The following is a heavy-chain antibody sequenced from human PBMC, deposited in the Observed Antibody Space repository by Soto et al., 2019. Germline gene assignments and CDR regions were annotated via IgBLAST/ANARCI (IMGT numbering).Heavy chain of an antibody. CDR2: IYYSGST. CDR1: GDSINNYY. J-gene: IGHJ4*02. CDR3: GKDDNDNYVGFAY. D-gene: IGHD4-17*01. V-gene: IGHV4-59*01. Sequence: SETLSLTCTVSGDSINNYYWSWIRQPPGKRLEWIGYIYYSGSTNYNPSLKSRVTISVDTSKNQFSLKLSSVTAADTAVYYCGKDDNDNYVGFAYWAQAPLVTVPS.